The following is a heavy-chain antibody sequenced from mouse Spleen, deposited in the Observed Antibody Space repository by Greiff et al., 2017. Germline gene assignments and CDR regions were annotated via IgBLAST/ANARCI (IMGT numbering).Heavy chain of an antibody. Sequence: EVQLVESGGGLVKPGGSLKLSCAASGFTFSSYGMSWVRQTPEKRLEWVATISGGGSYTYYPDSVTGRFTISRDNAKNNLYLQMSSLRSEDTALYYCASYGNGYFDVWGAGTTVTVSS. CDR1: GFTFSSYG. CDR2: ISGGGSYT. J-gene: IGHJ1*01. CDR3: ASYGNGYFDV. V-gene: IGHV5-9-2*01. D-gene: IGHD2-1*01.